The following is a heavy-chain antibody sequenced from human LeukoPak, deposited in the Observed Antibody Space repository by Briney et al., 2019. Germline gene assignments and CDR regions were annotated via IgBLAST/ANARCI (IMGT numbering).Heavy chain of an antibody. V-gene: IGHV3-30-3*01. CDR3: ARGGGYSSSALDWFDP. D-gene: IGHD6-6*01. CDR1: GFILSTYT. Sequence: GGSLRLSCAASGFILSTYTMHWVRQAPSKGLEWVAVLSYDGTKKHYADSVKGRFTISRDNSKNTLYLQMNSLRAEDTAVYYCARGGGYSSSALDWFDPWGQGTLVTVSS. J-gene: IGHJ5*02. CDR2: LSYDGTKK.